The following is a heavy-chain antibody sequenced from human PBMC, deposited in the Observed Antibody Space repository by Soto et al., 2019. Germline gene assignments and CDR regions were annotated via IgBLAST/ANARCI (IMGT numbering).Heavy chain of an antibody. CDR1: GFTFSSYG. V-gene: IGHV3-33*01. J-gene: IGHJ4*02. Sequence: TVGSLILSCAASGFTFSSYGMHWVRQAPGKGLEWVAVIWYDGSNKYYTDSVKGRFTISRDNSKNTLYLQMNSLRAEDTAVYYCARGSYYDSSGSYWAFDYWGQGTLVTVSS. CDR3: ARGSYYDSSGSYWAFDY. CDR2: IWYDGSNK. D-gene: IGHD3-22*01.